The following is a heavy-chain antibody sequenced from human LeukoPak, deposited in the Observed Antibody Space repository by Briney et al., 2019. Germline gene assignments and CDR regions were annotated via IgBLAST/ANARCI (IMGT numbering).Heavy chain of an antibody. D-gene: IGHD4-17*01. CDR1: GGTFSSYA. CDR3: ARAGTTVTLEPYFDY. Sequence: ASVKGSCKASGGTFSSYAISWVGQAPGQGLEWMGGIIPIFGTANYAQKFQGRVTITADESTSTAYMELSSLRSEDTAVYYCARAGTTVTLEPYFDYWGQGTLVTVSS. J-gene: IGHJ4*02. CDR2: IIPIFGTA. V-gene: IGHV1-69*01.